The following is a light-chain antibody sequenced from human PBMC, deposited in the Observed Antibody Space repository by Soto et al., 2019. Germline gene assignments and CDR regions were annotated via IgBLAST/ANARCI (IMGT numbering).Light chain of an antibody. Sequence: DIQMTQSPSSLSASVGDRVNITCRASQSISSYLNWYQQKPGKAPKLLIYKASTLKSGVPSRFRGSGSGTEFTLTISSLKPDDFATYYCQHYNSYSEAFGQGTKVDI. CDR1: QSISSY. CDR2: KAS. J-gene: IGKJ1*01. V-gene: IGKV1-5*03. CDR3: QHYNSYSEA.